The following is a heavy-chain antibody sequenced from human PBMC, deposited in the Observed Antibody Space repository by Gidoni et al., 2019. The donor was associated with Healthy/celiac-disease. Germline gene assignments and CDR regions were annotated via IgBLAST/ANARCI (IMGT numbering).Heavy chain of an antibody. CDR3: ARDPTGWELPYFDY. CDR1: GFPFSSYA. J-gene: IGHJ4*02. V-gene: IGHV3-30-3*01. D-gene: IGHD1-26*01. Sequence: LVESGGGVVQPGRSLSLSCAASGFPFSSYAMHWVRQAPGKGLEWVAVISYDGSNKYYADSVKGRFTISRDNSKNTLYLQMNSLRAEDTAVYYCARDPTGWELPYFDYWGQGTLVTVSS. CDR2: ISYDGSNK.